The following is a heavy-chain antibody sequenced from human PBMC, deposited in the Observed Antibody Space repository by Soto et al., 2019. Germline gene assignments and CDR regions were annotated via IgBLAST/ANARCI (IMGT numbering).Heavy chain of an antibody. D-gene: IGHD2-15*01. V-gene: IGHV3-73*02. CDR1: GFTFSGSA. Sequence: EVQLVESGGGLVQPGGSLKLSCAASGFTFSGSAMHWVRQAYGKGLEWVGRIRSKPNNYATEYAASVKGRFTISRDDSKNTAYLQMNSLKTEDTAVYYCTRWAYSYAWHFDLWGRGTLVTVSS. CDR3: TRWAYSYAWHFDL. J-gene: IGHJ2*01. CDR2: IRSKPNNYAT.